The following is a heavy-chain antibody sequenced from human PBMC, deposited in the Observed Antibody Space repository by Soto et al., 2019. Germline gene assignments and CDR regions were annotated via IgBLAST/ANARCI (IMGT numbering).Heavy chain of an antibody. V-gene: IGHV4-4*07. CDR2: VYTSGTT. CDR3: ARLGTNGHTLDY. CDR1: GGSISSYF. D-gene: IGHD3-16*01. J-gene: IGHJ4*01. Sequence: PSETLSLTCTVCGGSISSYFCTWIRQPAWKGLEWIGRVYTSGTTNYNPSHKSRVTISVDTSKNQFSLQLSSVTAADTAVYYCARLGTNGHTLDYCAPRTLVTFCS.